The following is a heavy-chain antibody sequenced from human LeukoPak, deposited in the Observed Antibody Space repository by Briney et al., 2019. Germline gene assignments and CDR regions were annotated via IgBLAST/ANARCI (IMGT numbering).Heavy chain of an antibody. CDR1: GFTFSNYA. CDR3: AKGGDSSGYLDHSFDY. Sequence: GGSLRLSCAASGFTFSNYAMSWVRQAPGKGLEWVSAFSPSGGGTYYADSVKGRFTISRDNSKNTLYLQMNSLRAEDTALYYCAKGGDSSGYLDHSFDYWGQGTLVTVSS. D-gene: IGHD3-22*01. CDR2: FSPSGGGT. J-gene: IGHJ4*02. V-gene: IGHV3-23*01.